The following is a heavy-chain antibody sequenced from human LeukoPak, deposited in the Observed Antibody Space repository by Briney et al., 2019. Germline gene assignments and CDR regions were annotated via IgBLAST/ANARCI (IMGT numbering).Heavy chain of an antibody. CDR3: ARDHYSNASIVFDY. CDR1: GFTFSSYW. V-gene: IGHV3-7*01. J-gene: IGHJ4*02. Sequence: GGSLRLSCAAYGFTFSSYWMSWVRQAPGKGLEWVANIKQDGSEKNYVDSVKGRFTISRDNVKNSLYLQMNSLRVEDTALYYCARDHYSNASIVFDYWGQGTLVTVSS. CDR2: IKQDGSEK. D-gene: IGHD6-6*01.